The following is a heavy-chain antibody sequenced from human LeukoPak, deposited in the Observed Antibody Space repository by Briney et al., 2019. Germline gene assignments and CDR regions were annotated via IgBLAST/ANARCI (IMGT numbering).Heavy chain of an antibody. CDR1: GGSFSGYY. V-gene: IGHV4-34*01. CDR3: ARRQLWLRWFDP. CDR2: INHSGST. J-gene: IGHJ5*02. D-gene: IGHD5-18*01. Sequence: SETLSLTCGVYGGSFSGYYWSWIRQPPGKGLEWIGEINHSGSTNSNPSLKSRVTISVDTSKNQFSLKVNSMTAADTAVYYCARRQLWLRWFDPWGQGTLVTVSS.